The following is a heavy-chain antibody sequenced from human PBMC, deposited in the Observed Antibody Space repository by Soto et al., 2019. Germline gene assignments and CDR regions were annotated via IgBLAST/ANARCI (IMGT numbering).Heavy chain of an antibody. CDR3: ARRASRARKYRYRDLDV. Sequence: QVQLVESGGGVVQPGGTLRLSCVVSGFTFSDYAMHWVRQAPGKGLEWVTLISYDESSKYFADSVQGPFSISRDNPKKELYLQMNNLRPEHTAIYCCARRASRARKYRYRDLDVWGLGTMVTVSS. CDR2: ISYDESSK. V-gene: IGHV3-30-3*01. D-gene: IGHD1-1*01. J-gene: IGHJ6*02. CDR1: GFTFSDYA.